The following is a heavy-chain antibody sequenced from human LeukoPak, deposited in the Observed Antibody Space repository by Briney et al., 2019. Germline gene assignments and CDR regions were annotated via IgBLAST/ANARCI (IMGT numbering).Heavy chain of an antibody. D-gene: IGHD1-26*01. Sequence: PSETLSLTCTVSGGSITNGGYYWSWIRQPAGTGLEWIGRIYTTGNTNYNPSLKSRVTISLDTSKNQFSLKLSSVSAEDTALYYCARERLGGSYYRPVDYWGQGTLVTVSS. CDR2: IYTTGNT. CDR1: GGSITNGGYY. V-gene: IGHV4-61*02. CDR3: ARERLGGSYYRPVDY. J-gene: IGHJ4*02.